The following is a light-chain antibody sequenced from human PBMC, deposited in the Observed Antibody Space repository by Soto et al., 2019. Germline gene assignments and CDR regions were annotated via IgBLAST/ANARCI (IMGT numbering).Light chain of an antibody. V-gene: IGLV2-14*01. J-gene: IGLJ2*01. CDR2: EVR. Sequence: QSALTQPASVSGSPGQSITISCAGTMRDVGAYNLVPWYQQHPARAPQLIIYEVRNRPSGISFRFSGSKSGNTASLTISGLQAEDEADYYCSSYTSKSSLIFGGGTKVTVL. CDR3: SSYTSKSSLI. CDR1: MRDVGAYNL.